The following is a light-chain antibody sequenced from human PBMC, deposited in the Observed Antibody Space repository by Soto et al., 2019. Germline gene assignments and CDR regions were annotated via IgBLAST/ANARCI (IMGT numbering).Light chain of an antibody. CDR3: QQYDSLPLT. CDR1: QGISNY. V-gene: IGKV1-33*01. J-gene: IGKJ4*01. CDR2: DAS. Sequence: DIQMTQSPSSLSASVGDRVTITCRASQGISNYLAWYQQKPGKVPKLLIYDASNLAAGAPSRFSGSGSGTAFTFAISGLQPDDVATYYCQQYDSLPLTFGGGTKVEIK.